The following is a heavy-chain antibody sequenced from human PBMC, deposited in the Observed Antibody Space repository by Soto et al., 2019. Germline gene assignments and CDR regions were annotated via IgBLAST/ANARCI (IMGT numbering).Heavy chain of an antibody. V-gene: IGHV4-61*01. Sequence: SETLSLTCTVSGGPFSRGSYYWSWIRQPPGKGLEWIGYIYYSGSTNYNPSLKSRVTISVDTSKNQFSLKLSSVTAADTAVYYCARDNGYSYGYTLDHWGQGTLVTVSS. CDR2: IYYSGST. CDR1: GGPFSRGSYY. CDR3: ARDNGYSYGYTLDH. D-gene: IGHD5-18*01. J-gene: IGHJ4*02.